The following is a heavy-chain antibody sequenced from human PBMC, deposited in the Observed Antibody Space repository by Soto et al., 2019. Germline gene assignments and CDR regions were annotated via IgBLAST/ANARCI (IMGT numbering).Heavy chain of an antibody. D-gene: IGHD3-3*01. CDR1: GFTFSSNS. J-gene: IGHJ5*02. CDR2: ISSSSSTI. CDR3: ARVIWSGHLTSDL. Sequence: EVQVVESGGGLVQPGGSLRLSCAASGFTFSSNSMNWVRQAPGKGLEWISYISSSSSTIYADSVNGRFTISRDNAKNSLYLQMNSLRDEDTAVYYCARVIWSGHLTSDLWGQGTLVTVSS. V-gene: IGHV3-48*02.